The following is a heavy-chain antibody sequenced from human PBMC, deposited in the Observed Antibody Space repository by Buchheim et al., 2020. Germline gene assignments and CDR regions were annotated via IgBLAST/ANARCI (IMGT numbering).Heavy chain of an antibody. J-gene: IGHJ6*02. Sequence: QVQLQESGPGLVKPSGTLSLTCDVSGGSISSNYWWSWVRQPPGMGLEWIGEIYHSGSTNYNPSLKRRVTISVDKSKKQFSLKLTSVTAADTAVYYCARIPYYYYYGLDVWGQGTT. CDR1: GGSISSNYW. CDR2: IYHSGST. V-gene: IGHV4-4*02. CDR3: ARIPYYYYYGLDV. D-gene: IGHD2-21*01.